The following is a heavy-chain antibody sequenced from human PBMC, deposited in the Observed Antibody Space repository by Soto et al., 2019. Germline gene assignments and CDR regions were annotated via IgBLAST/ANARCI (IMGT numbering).Heavy chain of an antibody. CDR2: ISSSSSTI. CDR3: ARGNPITMIVVVAPDFDY. Sequence: EVQLVESGGGLVQPGGSLRLSCAASGFTFSSYSMNWVRQAPGKGLEWVSYISSSSSTIYYADSVKGRFTISRDIAQNSXXLQMNSLRAGDTAVYYCARGNPITMIVVVAPDFDYWGQGTLVTVSS. CDR1: GFTFSSYS. D-gene: IGHD3-22*01. V-gene: IGHV3-48*01. J-gene: IGHJ4*02.